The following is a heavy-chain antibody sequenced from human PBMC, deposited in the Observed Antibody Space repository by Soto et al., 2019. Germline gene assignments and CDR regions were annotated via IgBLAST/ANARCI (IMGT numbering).Heavy chain of an antibody. CDR1: GYSFTSYW. D-gene: IGHD2-15*01. CDR2: TYPGDSDT. CDR3: ARRGYCSGGSCYEDYYGMDV. Sequence: PGESLKISCKGSGYSFTSYWIGWVRQVPGKGLEWMGITYPGDSDTRYSPSFQGQVTISADKSISTAYLQWSSLKASDTAMYYCARRGYCSGGSCYEDYYGMDVWGQGTTVTVSS. V-gene: IGHV5-51*01. J-gene: IGHJ6*02.